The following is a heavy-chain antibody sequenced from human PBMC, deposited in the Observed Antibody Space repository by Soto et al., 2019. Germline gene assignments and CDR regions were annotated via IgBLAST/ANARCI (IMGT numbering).Heavy chain of an antibody. Sequence: GGSLRLSCAASGFTFTTYCMSWVRQALGKGLEWVASIKQDGSEKFYVDAVKGRFTVSRDDAKNSFYLHMSSLRAEDTAVYYCARSPRNCSGGSCYGWWFDPWGQGTLVTVSS. CDR3: ARSPRNCSGGSCYGWWFDP. V-gene: IGHV3-7*01. J-gene: IGHJ5*02. D-gene: IGHD2-15*01. CDR1: GFTFTTYC. CDR2: IKQDGSEK.